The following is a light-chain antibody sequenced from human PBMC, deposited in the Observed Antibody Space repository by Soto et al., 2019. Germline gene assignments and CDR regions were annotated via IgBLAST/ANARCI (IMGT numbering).Light chain of an antibody. CDR2: GNS. CDR1: SSNIGAVYD. Sequence: QSVLTQPPSVSGAPGQRVTISCTGSSSNIGAVYDVHWYQQLPGTAPKLLIYGNSNRPSGVPDRFSGSNSGTSASLAITGLRAEDEADYYCQSYDISLSGWVFGGGTKLTVL. CDR3: QSYDISLSGWV. V-gene: IGLV1-40*01. J-gene: IGLJ3*02.